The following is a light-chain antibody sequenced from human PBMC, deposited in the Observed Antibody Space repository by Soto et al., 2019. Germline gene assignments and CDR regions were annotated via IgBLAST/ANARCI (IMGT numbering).Light chain of an antibody. J-gene: IGLJ3*02. CDR2: DVT. CDR3: SSYSSSTTWV. CDR1: SSDVGAYNY. V-gene: IGLV2-14*01. Sequence: QSVLTQPASLSGSPGQSITISCTGTSSDVGAYNYVSWYQQHPGKAPKLMIYDVTTRPSGVSDRFSGSKSGITASLTISGLQAEDKADYYCSSYSSSTTWVFGGGTKVTVL.